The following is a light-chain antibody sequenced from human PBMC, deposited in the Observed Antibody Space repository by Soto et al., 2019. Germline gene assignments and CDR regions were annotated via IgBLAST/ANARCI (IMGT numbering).Light chain of an antibody. CDR2: TIS. J-gene: IGKJ3*01. V-gene: IGKV1-17*01. CDR1: QDIGSC. Sequence: DIQMTQSPSSLSASVGGRVTITCRASQDIGSCLDWFQQKPGTAPKRLIYTISDLQSGVPSRFSGGGSGTDFTLTISRLQHEDSANYSCLQHYDFPFTFGPGTKVHV. CDR3: LQHYDFPFT.